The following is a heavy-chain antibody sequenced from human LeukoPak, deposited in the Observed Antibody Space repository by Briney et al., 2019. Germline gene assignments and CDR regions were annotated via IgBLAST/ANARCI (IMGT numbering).Heavy chain of an antibody. V-gene: IGHV1-3*01. CDR3: ATDSGSYSYFDY. Sequence: ASVTVSCTASGYTFTIYAMHWVRQAPGQRLEWMGWINAGNGNTKYSQKFQGRVTMTEDTSTDTAYMELSSLRSEDTAVYYCATDSGSYSYFDYWGQGTLVTVSS. CDR1: GYTFTIYA. D-gene: IGHD1-26*01. CDR2: INAGNGNT. J-gene: IGHJ4*02.